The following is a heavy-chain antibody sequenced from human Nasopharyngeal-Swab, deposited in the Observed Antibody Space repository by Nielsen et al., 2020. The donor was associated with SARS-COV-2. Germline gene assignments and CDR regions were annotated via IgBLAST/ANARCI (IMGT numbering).Heavy chain of an antibody. CDR3: ARRYYYYYYGMDV. V-gene: IGHV1-2*06. CDR2: INPNSGGT. Sequence: ASVKVSCKASGYTFTGYYMRWVRQAPGQGLEWMGRINPNSGGTNYAQKFQGRVTMTRDTSISTAYMELSRLRSDDTAVYYCARRYYYYYYGMDVWGQGTTVTVSS. J-gene: IGHJ6*02. CDR1: GYTFTGYY.